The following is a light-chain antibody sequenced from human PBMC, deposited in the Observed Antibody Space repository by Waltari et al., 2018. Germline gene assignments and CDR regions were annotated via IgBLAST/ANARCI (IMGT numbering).Light chain of an antibody. V-gene: IGLV3-21*04. CDR3: QVWDDVTDSGV. J-gene: IGLJ3*02. CDR2: YDS. CDR1: NIGSKS. Sequence: YVLTQPPSVSVDPGKTARLTCGGDNIGSKSVNWYQQKPGQAPVLVMFYDSDRPSEIPVRFSGSNSGNTATLTINWVEAGDEADYHCQVWDDVTDSGVFGGGTKLTVL.